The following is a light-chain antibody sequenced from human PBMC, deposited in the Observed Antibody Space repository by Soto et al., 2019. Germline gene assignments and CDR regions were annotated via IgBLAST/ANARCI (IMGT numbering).Light chain of an antibody. CDR3: SSYTRSSTYVV. CDR1: SSDVGGYNY. J-gene: IGLJ2*01. CDR2: DVS. V-gene: IGLV2-14*01. Sequence: QSALTQPASVSGSPGQSITISCTGTSSDVGGYNYVSWYQQHPGKAPKLMIYDVSNGPSGVSNRFSGSKSGNTASLTISGLQAEDEADYYCSSYTRSSTYVVFGGGTKLTVL.